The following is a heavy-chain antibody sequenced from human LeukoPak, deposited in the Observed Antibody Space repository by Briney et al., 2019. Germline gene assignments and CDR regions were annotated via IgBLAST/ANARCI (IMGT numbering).Heavy chain of an antibody. CDR1: GFTFSNYA. V-gene: IGHV3-23*01. Sequence: GGSLRLSCAASGFTFSNYAMSWVRQAPGKGLEWVSTISGSGGSTYYADSVKGRFTISRDNSKNTLYLRMNSLRAEDTAVYYCAKLLMTAVTNVDYWGQGTLVTVSS. D-gene: IGHD4-17*01. J-gene: IGHJ4*02. CDR3: AKLLMTAVTNVDY. CDR2: ISGSGGST.